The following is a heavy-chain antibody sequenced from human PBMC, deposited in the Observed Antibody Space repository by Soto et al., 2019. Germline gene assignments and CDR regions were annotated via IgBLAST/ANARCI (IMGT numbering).Heavy chain of an antibody. D-gene: IGHD2-2*01. Sequence: QVQLVQSGAEVKKPGSSVKVSCKASGGTFGSYAISWVRQAPGQGLEWMGGIIPIPGTANYAQKFQGRVTIAADEATTTATMELRSRRSEDKAVYYCSRSRGSSTSLLIFYYYYYGMDVWGQGTTVTVSS. CDR3: SRSRGSSTSLLIFYYYYYGMDV. CDR2: IIPIPGTA. V-gene: IGHV1-69*01. CDR1: GGTFGSYA. J-gene: IGHJ6*02.